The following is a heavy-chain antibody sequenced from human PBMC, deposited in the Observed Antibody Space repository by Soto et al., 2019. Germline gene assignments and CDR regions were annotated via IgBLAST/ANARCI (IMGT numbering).Heavy chain of an antibody. V-gene: IGHV1-46*01. D-gene: IGHD6-19*01. Sequence: ASVKVSCKASGYTFTSYYMHWVRQAPGQGLEWMGIINPSGGSTSYAQKFQGRVTMTRDTSTSTVYMELSSLRSEDTAVYYCARDQGSSGWPLRWFDPWGQVTLVTVSS. CDR2: INPSGGST. CDR1: GYTFTSYY. CDR3: ARDQGSSGWPLRWFDP. J-gene: IGHJ5*02.